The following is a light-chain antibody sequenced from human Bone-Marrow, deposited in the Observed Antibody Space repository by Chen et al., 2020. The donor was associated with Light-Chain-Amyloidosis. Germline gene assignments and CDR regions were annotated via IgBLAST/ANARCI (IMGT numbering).Light chain of an antibody. J-gene: IGLJ2*01. CDR2: RDT. Sequence: SHDLAPPPSVSVSPGPTARITCSGDDLPTKYAYWYQQKPGQAPVLVIHRDTERPSGISERFSGSSSGTTATLTISGVQAEDEADYHCQSADSSGTYEVIFGGGTKLTVL. V-gene: IGLV3-25*03. CDR3: QSADSSGTYEVI. CDR1: DLPTKY.